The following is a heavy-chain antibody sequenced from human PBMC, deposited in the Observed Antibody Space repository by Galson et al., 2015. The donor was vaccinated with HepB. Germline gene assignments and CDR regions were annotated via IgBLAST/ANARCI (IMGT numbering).Heavy chain of an antibody. CDR3: ARVYRDAVYGMDV. Sequence: ETLSLTCTVSGGSISSYYWSWIRQPPGKGLEWIGYIYYSGSTNYNPSLKSRVTISVDTSKNQFSLKLSSVTAADTAVYYCARVYRDAVYGMDVWGQGTTVTVSS. D-gene: IGHD5-12*01. V-gene: IGHV4-59*01. J-gene: IGHJ6*02. CDR2: IYYSGST. CDR1: GGSISSYY.